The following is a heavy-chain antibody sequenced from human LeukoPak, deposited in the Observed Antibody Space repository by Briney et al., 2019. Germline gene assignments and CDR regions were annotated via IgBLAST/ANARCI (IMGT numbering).Heavy chain of an antibody. D-gene: IGHD3-16*02. V-gene: IGHV4-59*01. J-gene: IGHJ4*02. CDR1: GVSISSYY. Sequence: SETLSLTCAVSGVSISSYYWSWIRQPPGKGLEWIGYIYHSGSSNYNPSLRSRVTISVDTSKNQFSLKLTSVTAADTAVYYCARSLPLGELTFRPFFDYWGRGTLVIVSS. CDR3: ARSLPLGELTFRPFFDY. CDR2: IYHSGSS.